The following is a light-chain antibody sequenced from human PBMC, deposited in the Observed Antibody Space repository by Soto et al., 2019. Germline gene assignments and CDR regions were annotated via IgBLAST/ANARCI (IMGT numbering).Light chain of an antibody. CDR1: QTIATY. J-gene: IGKJ1*01. Sequence: DIQMSQAPSSLTASFGDRVTITFLASQTIATYLNWYQQRPGKAPNLLISAASTLQSGVPSRFSGSGSGTEFTLTITSLQPEDFATYYCQQSYNTPRTFGQGTKV. CDR3: QQSYNTPRT. CDR2: AAS. V-gene: IGKV1-39*01.